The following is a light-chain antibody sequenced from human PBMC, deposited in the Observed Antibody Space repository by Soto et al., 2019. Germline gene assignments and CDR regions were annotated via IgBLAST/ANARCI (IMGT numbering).Light chain of an antibody. J-gene: IGKJ1*01. Sequence: EIVLTQSPGTLSLSPGERATLSCRASQSVSYSYLAWYQQIPGQAPRLLIYGASSRATGIPDRFSGSGSGTDFTLTISRLEPEDFAVYYCQQYGSSPRTFGQGTKVEIK. CDR2: GAS. CDR1: QSVSYSY. CDR3: QQYGSSPRT. V-gene: IGKV3-20*01.